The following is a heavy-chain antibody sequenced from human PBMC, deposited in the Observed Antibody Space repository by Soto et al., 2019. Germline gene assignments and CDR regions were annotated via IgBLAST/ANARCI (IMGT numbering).Heavy chain of an antibody. CDR1: GFSFGSYA. D-gene: IGHD3-3*01. J-gene: IGHJ4*02. V-gene: IGHV3-23*01. Sequence: GGSLRLSCAASGFSFGSYALSWVRQAPGKGLEWVSTISGSDGKTFYADSVKGRFSISRDTSQSTLYLQMNSLRADDTAMYYCARWSYLDYWGQGTRVPVSS. CDR2: ISGSDGKT. CDR3: ARWSYLDY.